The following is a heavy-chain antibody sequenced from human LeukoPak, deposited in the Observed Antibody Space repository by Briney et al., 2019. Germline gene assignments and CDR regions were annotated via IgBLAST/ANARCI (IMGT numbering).Heavy chain of an antibody. J-gene: IGHJ3*02. Sequence: ASVKVSCKASGYTFTSYDINWVRQATGQGLEWMGWMNPNSGNTGYAQKFQGRVTMTRNTSISTAYMELSSLRSEDTAVYYCARGLRNYDILTGYPAAFDIWGQGTMVTVSS. D-gene: IGHD3-9*01. V-gene: IGHV1-8*01. CDR1: GYTFTSYD. CDR2: MNPNSGNT. CDR3: ARGLRNYDILTGYPAAFDI.